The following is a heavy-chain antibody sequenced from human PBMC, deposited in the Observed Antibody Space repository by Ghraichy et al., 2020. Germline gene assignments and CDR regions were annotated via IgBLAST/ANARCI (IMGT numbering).Heavy chain of an antibody. CDR3: ARQLYYYDSSGCNYYFDY. J-gene: IGHJ4*02. CDR2: ISAYNGNT. V-gene: IGHV1-18*01. CDR1: GYTFTSYG. D-gene: IGHD3-22*01. Sequence: ASVKVSCKASGYTFTSYGISWVRQAPGQGLEWMGWISAYNGNTNYAQKLQGRVTMTTDTSTSTAYMELRSLRSADTAVYYCARQLYYYDSSGCNYYFDYWGQGTLVTVSS.